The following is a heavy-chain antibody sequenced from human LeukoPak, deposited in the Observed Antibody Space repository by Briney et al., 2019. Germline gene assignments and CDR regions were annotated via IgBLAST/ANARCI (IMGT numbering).Heavy chain of an antibody. Sequence: ASVKVSCKASGYTFSGYYIHWVRQAPGQGLEWMGRINPNNGGTNYAQKFQGRVTMTRDMSMSTAYMELSRLRSDDTAVYYCAGGVISSGYRPFNFWAQGTMVTVP. CDR1: GYTFSGYY. CDR2: INPNNGGT. J-gene: IGHJ3*01. CDR3: AGGVISSGYRPFNF. D-gene: IGHD3-22*01. V-gene: IGHV1-2*06.